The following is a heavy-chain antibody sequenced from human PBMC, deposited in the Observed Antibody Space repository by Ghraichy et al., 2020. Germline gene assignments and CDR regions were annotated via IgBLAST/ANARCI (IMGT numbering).Heavy chain of an antibody. CDR3: VKLGGYSYGNDQSDY. CDR2: ISSNGGST. D-gene: IGHD5-18*01. Sequence: GGSLRLSCSASGFTFSSYAMHWVRQAPGKGLEYVSAISSNGGSTYYADSVKGRFTISRDNSKNTLYLQMSSLRAEDTAVYYCVKLGGYSYGNDQSDYWGQGTLVTVSS. CDR1: GFTFSSYA. V-gene: IGHV3-64D*06. J-gene: IGHJ4*02.